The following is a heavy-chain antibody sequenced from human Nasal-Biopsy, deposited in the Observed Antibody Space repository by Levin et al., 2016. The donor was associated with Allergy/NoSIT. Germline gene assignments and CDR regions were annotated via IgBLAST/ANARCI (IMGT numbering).Heavy chain of an antibody. J-gene: IGHJ5*02. CDR1: GFTFRDYA. CDR3: AEGGISPPRAAS. CDR2: ISSDSANT. V-gene: IGHV3-23*01. Sequence: GGSLRLSCAASGFTFRDYAMSWVRQAPGRGLEWVSRISSDSANTDYSESVKGRFTISRDNSMDTLYLQMNSLRVEDTAVYYCAEGGISPPRAASWGQGTLVTVSS. D-gene: IGHD3-3*02.